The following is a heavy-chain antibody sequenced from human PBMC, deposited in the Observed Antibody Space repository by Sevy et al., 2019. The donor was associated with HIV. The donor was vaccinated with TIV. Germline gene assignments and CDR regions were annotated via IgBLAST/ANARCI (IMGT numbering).Heavy chain of an antibody. V-gene: IGHV1-2*07. CDR3: VRKYSLATLSENWFDP. J-gene: IGHJ5*02. CDR1: GYTFTGYY. CDR2: INGNSGDT. Sequence: ASVKVSCKASGYTFTGYYMHWVRQAPGQGLEWMGWINGNSGDTKYAHKLQGRVTMTRDTSISTAYMELTRLTSDDTAVYYCVRKYSLATLSENWFDPWGQGTLVTVSS. D-gene: IGHD2-15*01.